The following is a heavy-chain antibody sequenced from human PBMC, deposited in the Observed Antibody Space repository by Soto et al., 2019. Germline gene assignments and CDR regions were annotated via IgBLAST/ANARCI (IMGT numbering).Heavy chain of an antibody. CDR2: FDPEDGET. CDR3: ATARPYSDILTYYDYYMDV. CDR1: GYTLTELS. D-gene: IGHD3-9*01. Sequence: QVQLVQSGAEVKKPGASVKVSGKVSGYTLTELSMHWVRQAPGKGLEWMGGFDPEDGETIYAQKFQGRVTMTEDTSTDTAYMELSSLRSEDTAVYYCATARPYSDILTYYDYYMDVWGKGTTVTVSS. J-gene: IGHJ6*03. V-gene: IGHV1-24*01.